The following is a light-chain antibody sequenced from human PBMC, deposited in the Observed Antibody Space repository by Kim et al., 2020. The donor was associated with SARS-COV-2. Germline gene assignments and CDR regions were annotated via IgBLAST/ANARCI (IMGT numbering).Light chain of an antibody. CDR1: QSVSSY. CDR2: AVS. CDR3: QQSYSTPRT. V-gene: IGKV1-39*01. Sequence: ASIGDRVTITCRASQSVSSYLNWYQHKAGKAPQLLLHAVSSLQRGVPSRFSGSGSGTDFTLTISNLQPEDFATYYCQQSYSTPRTFGQGTKVDIK. J-gene: IGKJ1*01.